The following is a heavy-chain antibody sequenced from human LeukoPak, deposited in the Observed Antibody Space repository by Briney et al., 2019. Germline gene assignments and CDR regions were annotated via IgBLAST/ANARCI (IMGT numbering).Heavy chain of an antibody. V-gene: IGHV3-23*01. D-gene: IGHD3-22*01. CDR1: GFTFSSYA. CDR3: AKDDTYYYDSSGYYEFDS. CDR2: INGSGGNT. J-gene: IGHJ4*02. Sequence: GGSLRLSCTASGFTFSSYAINWVRQAPGKGLEWVSAINGSGGNTYYADSVKGRFTISRDNSKNTLYLQMNSLRAEDTAVYYCAKDDTYYYDSSGYYEFDSWGQGTLVTVSS.